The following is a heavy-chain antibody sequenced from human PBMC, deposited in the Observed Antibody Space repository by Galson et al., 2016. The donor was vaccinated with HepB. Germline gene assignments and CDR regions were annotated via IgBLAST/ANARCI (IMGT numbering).Heavy chain of an antibody. CDR1: GYSFPYYW. CDR2: IYPGDSEI. CDR3: ARQYNFWSGYSESYYGMDV. Sequence: QSGAEVTKAGESLKISCKASGYSFPYYWIGWVRQKPGKGLEWMGIIYPGDSEIRYSTSFQGQVTMSVDKSISTAFLQWSSLKASDTAMYYCARQYNFWSGYSESYYGMDVWGQGTTVTVSS. J-gene: IGHJ6*02. V-gene: IGHV5-51*01. D-gene: IGHD3-3*01.